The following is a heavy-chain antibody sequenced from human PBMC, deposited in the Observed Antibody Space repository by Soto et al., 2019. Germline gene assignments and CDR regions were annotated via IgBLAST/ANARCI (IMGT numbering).Heavy chain of an antibody. CDR1: DGSISSYY. D-gene: IGHD5-18*01. Sequence: AETLSLTSTVSDGSISSYYGSWIQQPPGKGLEWIGYIHYSGSTNYNPSLKSRVTISVDTSKNQFSLKLSSVTAADTAVYYCARDNGYSYGYTLDHWGKGTLVTVSS. CDR2: IHYSGST. V-gene: IGHV4-59*01. J-gene: IGHJ4*02. CDR3: ARDNGYSYGYTLDH.